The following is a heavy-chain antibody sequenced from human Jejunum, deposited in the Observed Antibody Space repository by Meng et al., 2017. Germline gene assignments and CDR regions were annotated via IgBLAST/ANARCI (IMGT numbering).Heavy chain of an antibody. CDR3: AKAHGPWTAFDM. J-gene: IGHJ3*02. D-gene: IGHD1-1*01. Sequence: LSLTCAASGFTLSDHYMDWVRQAPGKGLEWVARIRNKANGHTTEYAAAVKGRFIISRDDSKNSLYLQMNSLKTEDTAVYYCAKAHGPWTAFDMWGQGTMVTVSS. V-gene: IGHV3-72*01. CDR2: IRNKANGHTT. CDR1: GFTLSDHY.